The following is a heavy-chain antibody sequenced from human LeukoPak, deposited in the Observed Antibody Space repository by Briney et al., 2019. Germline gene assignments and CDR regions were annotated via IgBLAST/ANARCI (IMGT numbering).Heavy chain of an antibody. Sequence: ASVKVSCKASGYTFTSYAMHWVRQAPGQRLEWMGWINAGNGNTKYSQKLQGKVTMTTDTSTSTAYMELRSLRSDDTAVYYCARDRGIAVAATGYWGQGTLVTVSS. CDR2: INAGNGNT. CDR3: ARDRGIAVAATGY. CDR1: GYTFTSYA. V-gene: IGHV1-3*01. D-gene: IGHD6-19*01. J-gene: IGHJ4*02.